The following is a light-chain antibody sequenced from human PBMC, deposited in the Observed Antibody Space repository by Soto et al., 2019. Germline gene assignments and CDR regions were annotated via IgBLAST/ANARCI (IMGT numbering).Light chain of an antibody. CDR3: ETWDSNTRV. V-gene: IGLV4-60*02. J-gene: IGLJ3*02. CDR1: SGHSI. Sequence: QSVLTQSSSASASLGSSVKLTCTLSSGHSIIAWHQQRPGKAPRYLMKLEGSGSYNKGSGVPDRFSGSSSGADRYLTISNFQFEDEADYYCETWDSNTRVFGGGTKLTVL. CDR2: LEGSGSY.